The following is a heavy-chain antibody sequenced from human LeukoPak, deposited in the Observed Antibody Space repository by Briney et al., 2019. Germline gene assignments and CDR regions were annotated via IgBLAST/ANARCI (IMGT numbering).Heavy chain of an antibody. CDR3: ARSVPTIFGVTSYYYYMDV. CDR2: IIPIFGTA. D-gene: IGHD3-3*01. Sequence: ASVKVSCKASGGTFSSYATSWVRQAPGQGLEWMGGIIPIFGTANYAQKFQGRVTITTDESTSTAYMELSSLRSEDTAVYYCARSVPTIFGVTSYYYYMDVWGKGTTVTVSS. V-gene: IGHV1-69*05. J-gene: IGHJ6*03. CDR1: GGTFSSYA.